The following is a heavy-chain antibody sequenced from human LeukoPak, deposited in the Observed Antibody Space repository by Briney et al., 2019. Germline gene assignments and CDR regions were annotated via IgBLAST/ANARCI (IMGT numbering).Heavy chain of an antibody. CDR3: AKDRRFNYYYYMDV. J-gene: IGHJ6*03. V-gene: IGHV3-30*18. Sequence: GGSLRLSCAASGFTFSSYGMHWVRQAPGKGLEWVAVISYDGSNKYYADSVKGRFTISRDNAKNSLYLQMNSLRAEDTAVYYCAKDRRFNYYYYMDVWGKGTTVTISS. CDR1: GFTFSSYG. CDR2: ISYDGSNK.